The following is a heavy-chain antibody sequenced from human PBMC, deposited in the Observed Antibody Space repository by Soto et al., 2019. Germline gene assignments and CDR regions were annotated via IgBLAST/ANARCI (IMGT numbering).Heavy chain of an antibody. J-gene: IGHJ6*03. CDR2: IGGSGDST. CDR1: GFTFSSYP. V-gene: IGHV3-23*01. CDR3: AKGLVYSSGSLWSYYFYMDV. D-gene: IGHD6-19*01. Sequence: PGGSLRLSCAASGFTFSSYPMTWVRQAPGKGLEWVSAIGGSGDSTNYADSVKGRFTISRDNSENTLYLQMNSLRADDTAVYYCAKGLVYSSGSLWSYYFYMDVWGKGTTVTVSS.